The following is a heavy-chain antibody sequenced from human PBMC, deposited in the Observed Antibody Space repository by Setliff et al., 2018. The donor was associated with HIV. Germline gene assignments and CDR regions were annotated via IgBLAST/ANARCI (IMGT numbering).Heavy chain of an antibody. CDR1: GYSINSGFS. D-gene: IGHD6-19*01. J-gene: IGHJ5*02. CDR3: ARPRRVRSRAWYWFDI. Sequence: PEETLSLTCAASGYSINSGFSRAWIRQPPGQGPQWIGSIYQSGSIYYNPSLQSRVTISVDSSKNQFSLNLFSVTAADTAVYYCARPRRVRSRAWYWFDIWGQGTLVTGSS. V-gene: IGHV4-38-2*01. CDR2: IYQSGSI.